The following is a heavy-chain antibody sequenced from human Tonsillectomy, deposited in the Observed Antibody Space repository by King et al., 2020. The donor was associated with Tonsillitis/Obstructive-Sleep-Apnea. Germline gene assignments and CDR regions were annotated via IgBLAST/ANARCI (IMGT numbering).Heavy chain of an antibody. D-gene: IGHD1-26*01. V-gene: IGHV4-59*11. J-gene: IGHJ4*02. CDR3: ARGGYSGSSYYFDS. CDR1: GGSISSHY. CDR2: IYYSGSN. Sequence: QLQESGPGLVKPSETLSLTCTVSGGSISSHYWSWIRQSPGKGLEWIAYIYYSGSNNYNPSLKSRVTISVDTSKNQFYLKLSSVTAADTAVYYCARGGYSGSSYYFDSWGQGALVTVSS.